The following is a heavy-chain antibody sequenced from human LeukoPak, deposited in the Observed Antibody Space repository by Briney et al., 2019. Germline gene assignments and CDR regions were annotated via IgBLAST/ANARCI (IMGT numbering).Heavy chain of an antibody. Sequence: SSETLSLTCAVYGGSFSGYYWSWIRQPPGKGLEWIGSIYYSGSTYYNPSLKSRVTISVDTSKNQFSLKLSSVTAADTAVYYCASVGRFGELNRRFDPWGQGTLVTVSS. CDR3: ASVGRFGELNRRFDP. J-gene: IGHJ5*01. V-gene: IGHV4-34*01. CDR1: GGSFSGYY. CDR2: IYYSGST. D-gene: IGHD3-10*01.